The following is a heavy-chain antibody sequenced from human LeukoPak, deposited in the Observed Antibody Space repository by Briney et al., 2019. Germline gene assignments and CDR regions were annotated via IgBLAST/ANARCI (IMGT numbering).Heavy chain of an antibody. CDR1: GGSISSSIYY. Sequence: SETLSLTCTVSGGSISSSIYYWGWIRQPPGKGLEWIGSIFYRGSTYYNSSLKSRVIISVDTSKNQLSLKLTSVTAADTAVYYCAKEVVGPWGQGTLVTVSS. CDR2: IFYRGST. D-gene: IGHD1-26*01. V-gene: IGHV4-39*07. J-gene: IGHJ5*02. CDR3: AKEVVGP.